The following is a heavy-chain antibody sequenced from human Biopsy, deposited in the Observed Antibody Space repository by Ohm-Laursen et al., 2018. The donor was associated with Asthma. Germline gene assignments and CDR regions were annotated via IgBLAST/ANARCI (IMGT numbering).Heavy chain of an antibody. CDR1: GLTFSDYW. V-gene: IGHV3-74*01. CDR2: VKGDGRRT. J-gene: IGHJ6*02. CDR3: ARDGVVPDAMYYHYYYGLDV. D-gene: IGHD2-2*01. Sequence: SLRLSCTASGLTFSDYWMHWVRQAPGKGLEGVSRVKGDGRRTSYADSVKGRFTISRDNAKNTLYLQMNSLRVEDTAVYYCARDGVVPDAMYYHYYYGLDVWGQGTTVTVSS.